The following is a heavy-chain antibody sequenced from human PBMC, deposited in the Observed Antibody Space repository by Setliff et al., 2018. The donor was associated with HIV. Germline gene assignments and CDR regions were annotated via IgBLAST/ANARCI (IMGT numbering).Heavy chain of an antibody. V-gene: IGHV4-34*01. D-gene: IGHD2-15*01. CDR2: INHSGRT. CDR1: GGSFSGYY. J-gene: IGHJ6*03. Sequence: PSETLSLTCAVYGGSFSGYYWNWIRQPPGKGLEWIGEINHSGRTNYNPSLKSRVTISVDTSKNQFSLKLRSVTAADTAMYYCARVSITYWYSIPTFYYYYMDVWGKGTMVTVSS. CDR3: ARVSITYWYSIPTFYYYYMDV.